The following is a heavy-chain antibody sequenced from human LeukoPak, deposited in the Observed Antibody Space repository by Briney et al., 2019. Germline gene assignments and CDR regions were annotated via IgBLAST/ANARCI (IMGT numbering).Heavy chain of an antibody. J-gene: IGHJ2*01. CDR3: ARMSYGSYWYFDL. V-gene: IGHV4-39*01. CDR2: IYHSGST. Sequence: PSETLSLTCTVSGGSISSSNYYWGWIRQPPGKGLEWVGSIYHSGSTYYNPSLKSRVTISVDMSKNQFSLKLRSVTAADTAVYYCARMSYGSYWYFDLWGRGTLVTVSS. D-gene: IGHD1-26*01. CDR1: GGSISSSNYY.